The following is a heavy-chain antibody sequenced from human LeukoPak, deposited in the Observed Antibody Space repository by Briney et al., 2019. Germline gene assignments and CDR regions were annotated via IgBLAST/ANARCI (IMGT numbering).Heavy chain of an antibody. Sequence: SETLSLTCTVSGGSISSYYWSWIRQPAGKGLEWIGRIYTSGGTNYNPSLKSRVTMSVDTSKNQFSLKLSSVTAADTAVYYCASTYYDILTGYGSQFDYWGQGTLVTVSS. CDR2: IYTSGGT. CDR3: ASTYYDILTGYGSQFDY. D-gene: IGHD3-9*01. CDR1: GGSISSYY. J-gene: IGHJ4*02. V-gene: IGHV4-4*07.